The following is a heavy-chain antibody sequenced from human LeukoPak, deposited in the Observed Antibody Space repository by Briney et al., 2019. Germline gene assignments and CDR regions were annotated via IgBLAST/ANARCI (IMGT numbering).Heavy chain of an antibody. D-gene: IGHD4-11*01. CDR1: GGTFSSYA. CDR2: IIPIFGTA. V-gene: IGHV1-69*05. Sequence: SVKVSCKASGGTFSSYAISWVRQAPGQGLEWMGRIIPIFGTANYAQKFQGRVTITTDESTSTAYMEMSSLRSEDTAVYYCARDHLTTVTTYLWFDPWGQGTLVTVSS. J-gene: IGHJ5*02. CDR3: ARDHLTTVTTYLWFDP.